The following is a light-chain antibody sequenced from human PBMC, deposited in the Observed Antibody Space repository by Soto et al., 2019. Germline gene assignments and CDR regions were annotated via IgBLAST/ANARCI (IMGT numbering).Light chain of an antibody. J-gene: IGLJ1*01. CDR2: DVS. CDR3: SSYTATASYV. V-gene: IGLV2-14*01. Sequence: QSVLTQPASVSGSPGQSITISCSGTSSDVGSYNRVSWYQQPPGTAPKLIIYDVSNRPSGISSRFSGSKSGNTASLPISGLQAEDDADYYCSSYTATASYVFGTGTKLAVL. CDR1: SSDVGSYNR.